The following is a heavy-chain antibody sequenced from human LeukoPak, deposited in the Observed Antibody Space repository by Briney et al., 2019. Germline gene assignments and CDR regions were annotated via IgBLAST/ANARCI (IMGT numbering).Heavy chain of an antibody. Sequence: GGSLRLSCAASGFTFSNAWMNWVRQAPGKGLEWVSYISISSSTIYYADSVKGRFTISRDNAKNSLYLQMSSLRDEDTAVYYCARDQNGASDYWGQGTLVTVSS. J-gene: IGHJ4*02. D-gene: IGHD4-17*01. CDR3: ARDQNGASDY. CDR1: GFTFSNAW. V-gene: IGHV3-48*02. CDR2: ISISSSTI.